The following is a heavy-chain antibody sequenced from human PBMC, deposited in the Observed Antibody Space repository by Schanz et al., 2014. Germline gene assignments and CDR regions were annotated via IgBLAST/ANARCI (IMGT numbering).Heavy chain of an antibody. V-gene: IGHV3-7*05. CDR1: GFTFSKYW. CDR2: IKQDGSEK. D-gene: IGHD2-15*01. J-gene: IGHJ6*02. Sequence: EVQLLESGGGLVQPGGSLRLSCGGSGFTFSKYWMSWVRQAPGKGLEWVANIKQDGSEKYYVDAVKGRFTISRDNSENTLYLQMNRLSADDTAVFYCAKGMGYCSGGTCYDYYYYDLDVWGQGTTVTVSS. CDR3: AKGMGYCSGGTCYDYYYYDLDV.